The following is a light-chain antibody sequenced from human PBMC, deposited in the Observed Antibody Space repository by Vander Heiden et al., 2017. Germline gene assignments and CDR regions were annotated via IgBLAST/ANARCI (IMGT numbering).Light chain of an antibody. CDR1: QGISSY. V-gene: IGKV1-8*01. CDR2: AAS. Sequence: AIRMTQSPSSLSASTGDRVTITCRASQGISSYLAWYQQKPGKAPKLLIYAASTLQSGVPSRFSGSGYGTDFTLTISCLQLEDFAAYYCQWDDSYPPYTFGQGTKMEIK. CDR3: QWDDSYPPYT. J-gene: IGKJ2*01.